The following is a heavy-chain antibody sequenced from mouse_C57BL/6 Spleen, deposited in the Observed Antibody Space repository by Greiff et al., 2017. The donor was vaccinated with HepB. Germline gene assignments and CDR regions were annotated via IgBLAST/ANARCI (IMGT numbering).Heavy chain of an antibody. CDR1: GYTFTSYW. CDR3: ARSDGNYPWYFDY. V-gene: IGHV1-7*01. CDR2: INPSSGYT. Sequence: QVQLKESGAELAKPGASVKLSCKASGYTFTSYWMHWVKQRPGQGLEWIGYINPSSGYTKYNQKFKDKATLTADKSSSTAYMQLSSLIYEDSAVYYCARSDGNYPWYFDYWGQGTTLTVSS. J-gene: IGHJ2*01. D-gene: IGHD2-1*01.